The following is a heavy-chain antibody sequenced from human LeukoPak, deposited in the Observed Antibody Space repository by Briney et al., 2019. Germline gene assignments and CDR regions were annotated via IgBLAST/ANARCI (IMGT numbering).Heavy chain of an antibody. J-gene: IGHJ4*02. Sequence: PGGSLRLSCAASGFTSSIYSMNWVRQAPGKGLEWVSSISSSSSYIYYADSVKGRFTISRDNAKNSLYLQMNSLRAEDTAVYYCARDLFAVTTKIPGYWGQGTLVTVSS. V-gene: IGHV3-21*01. D-gene: IGHD4-11*01. CDR3: ARDLFAVTTKIPGY. CDR2: ISSSSSYI. CDR1: GFTSSIYS.